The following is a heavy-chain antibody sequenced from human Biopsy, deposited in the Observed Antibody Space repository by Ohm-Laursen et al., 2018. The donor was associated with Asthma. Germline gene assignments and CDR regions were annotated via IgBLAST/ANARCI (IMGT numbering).Heavy chain of an antibody. V-gene: IGHV4-39*01. Sequence: SETLSLTCTVSGGSISSSSYYWGWIRQPPGKGLEWIGSIYYSGSTYYNPSLKSRVTIFVDTSKNQFFLKLSSVTAADMAVYYCARGWNCGGDCYSLDSWGQGTLVTVSS. D-gene: IGHD2-21*02. CDR2: IYYSGST. CDR3: ARGWNCGGDCYSLDS. CDR1: GGSISSSSYY. J-gene: IGHJ4*02.